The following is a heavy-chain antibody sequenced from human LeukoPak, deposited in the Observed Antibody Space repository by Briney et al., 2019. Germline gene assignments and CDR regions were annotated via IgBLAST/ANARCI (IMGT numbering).Heavy chain of an antibody. Sequence: GGSLRLSCAASGFTVDSNYLSWVRQAPGKGLEWVSTIYTGGNTYYAASVKGRFTISRDFSKNTVFLHMNSLRAEDTAMYYCARGDGSGYYDYFDYWGQGALVTVSS. CDR3: ARGDGSGYYDYFDY. CDR1: GFTVDSNY. V-gene: IGHV3-53*01. J-gene: IGHJ4*02. CDR2: IYTGGNT. D-gene: IGHD3-22*01.